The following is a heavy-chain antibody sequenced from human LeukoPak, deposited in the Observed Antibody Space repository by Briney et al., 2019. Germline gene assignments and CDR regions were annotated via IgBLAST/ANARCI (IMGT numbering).Heavy chain of an antibody. J-gene: IGHJ4*02. V-gene: IGHV3-21*01. D-gene: IGHD1-26*01. CDR3: ARAPIVGATVNYFDY. CDR2: ISSSSSYI. Sequence: KPGGSLRLSCAASGFTFSSYSMNWVRQAPGKGLEWVSSISSSSSYIYYADSVKGRFTISRDNAKNSLYLQMNSLRAEDTAVYYCARAPIVGATVNYFDYWGQGTLVTVSS. CDR1: GFTFSSYS.